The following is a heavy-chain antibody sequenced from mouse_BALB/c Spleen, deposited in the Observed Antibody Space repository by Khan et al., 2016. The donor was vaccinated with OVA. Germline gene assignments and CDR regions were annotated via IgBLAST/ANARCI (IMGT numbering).Heavy chain of an antibody. Sequence: VQLKESGPELVKPGASVKIPCKASGYTFTDYNMDWVKLSHGKSLEWIGDINPNNGYTIYNQKFKGKATLTVDKSSSTAYMELRSLTSEDTAVYYCARGVYGRRGCWVAYGGKGTLVTVSA. J-gene: IGHJ3*01. V-gene: IGHV1-18*01. CDR2: INPNNGYT. CDR1: GYTFTDYN. CDR3: ARGVYGRRGCWVAY. D-gene: IGHD1-1*01.